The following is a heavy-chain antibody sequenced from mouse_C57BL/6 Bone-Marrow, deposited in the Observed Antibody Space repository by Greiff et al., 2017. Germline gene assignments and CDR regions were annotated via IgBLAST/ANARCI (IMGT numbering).Heavy chain of an antibody. CDR1: GFSFNTYA. J-gene: IGHJ4*01. CDR2: IRSKSNNYAT. V-gene: IGHV10-1*01. D-gene: IGHD1-1*01. Sequence: EVKLMESGGGLVQPKGSLKLSCAASGFSFNTYAMNWVRQAPGKGLEWVARIRSKSNNYATYYADSVKDRFTISRDDSESMLYLQMNNLKTEDTAMYYCVSYYYYAMDYWGQGTSVTVSS. CDR3: VSYYYYAMDY.